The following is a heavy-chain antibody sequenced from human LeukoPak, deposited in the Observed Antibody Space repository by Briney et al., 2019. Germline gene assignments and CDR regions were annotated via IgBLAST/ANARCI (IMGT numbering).Heavy chain of an antibody. D-gene: IGHD2-15*01. V-gene: IGHV3-23*01. Sequence: GGSLRLSCAASGFTFSSYAMSWVRQAPGKGLEWVSAISGSGGSTYYADSVKGRSTISRDNSKNTLYLQMNSLRAEDTAVYYCAKAPVTTCRGAFCYPFDYWGLGTLVTVSS. CDR1: GFTFSSYA. J-gene: IGHJ4*02. CDR2: ISGSGGST. CDR3: AKAPVTTCRGAFCYPFDY.